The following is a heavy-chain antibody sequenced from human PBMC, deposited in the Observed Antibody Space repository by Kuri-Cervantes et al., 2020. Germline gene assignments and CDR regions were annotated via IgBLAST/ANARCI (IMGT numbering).Heavy chain of an antibody. CDR2: ISAYNGDT. V-gene: IGHV1-18*01. Sequence: ASVKVSCKASGYTFTSYGISWVRQAPGQGLEWMGWISAYNGDTNYAQKLQGRVTMTTDTSTSTAYMELRSLRSDDTAVYYCARGITIFGKGAYYMDVWGKGTTVTVSS. CDR1: GYTFTSYG. CDR3: ARGITIFGKGAYYMDV. D-gene: IGHD3-3*01. J-gene: IGHJ6*03.